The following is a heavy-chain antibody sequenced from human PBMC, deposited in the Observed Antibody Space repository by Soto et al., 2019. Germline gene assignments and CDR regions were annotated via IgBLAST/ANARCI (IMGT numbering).Heavy chain of an antibody. CDR3: ASGSKEPYNWFDP. CDR2: IYYSGST. D-gene: IGHD1-26*01. J-gene: IGHJ5*02. CDR1: GGSISSGGYY. V-gene: IGHV4-31*03. Sequence: SETLSLTCTVSGGSISSGGYYWGWVRQHPGKGLEWIGYIYYSGSTYYNPSLKSRVTISVDTSKNQFSLKLSSVTAADTAVYYCASGSKEPYNWFDPWGQRTLVTLS.